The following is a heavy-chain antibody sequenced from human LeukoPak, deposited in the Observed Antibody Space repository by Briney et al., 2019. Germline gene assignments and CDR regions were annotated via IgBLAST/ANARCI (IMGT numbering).Heavy chain of an antibody. J-gene: IGHJ6*02. V-gene: IGHV4-34*01. CDR2: INHSGST. CDR3: ASPLGYCSSTSCPKRGYYYYYGMDV. Sequence: PSETLSLTCAVYVGSFSGYYWSWIRQPPGKGLEWIAEINHSGSTNYNPSLKSRVTISVDTSKNQFSLKLSSVTAADTAVYYCASPLGYCSSTSCPKRGYYYYYGMDVWGQGTTVTVSS. CDR1: VGSFSGYY. D-gene: IGHD2-2*01.